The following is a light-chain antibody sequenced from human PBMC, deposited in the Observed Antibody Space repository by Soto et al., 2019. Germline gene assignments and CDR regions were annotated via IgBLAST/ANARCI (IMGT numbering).Light chain of an antibody. V-gene: IGKV3-11*01. CDR2: DAS. CDR3: QQRSNWQGAT. J-gene: IGKJ4*01. CDR1: QSVSSY. Sequence: EIVVTQSPATLSLSPGERATLSCRASQSVSSYLAWYQQKPGQAPRLLIYDASNRATGIPARFSSSGSGTDFTLTISSLEPEDFAVYYCQQRSNWQGATFGGGTKVDIK.